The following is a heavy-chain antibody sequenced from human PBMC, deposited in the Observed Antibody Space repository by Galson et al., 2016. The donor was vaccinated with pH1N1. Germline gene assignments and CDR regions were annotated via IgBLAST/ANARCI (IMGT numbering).Heavy chain of an antibody. Sequence: QSGAEVKKPGESLKISCEVFGYKFTTYWIGWVRQMPGKGQEWMGIIYPDDPDTRYNPAFQGQVTISVDKSINTAYLQWNSLKASDTSIYYCARGLLSGFDPWGQGTLVIVSS. D-gene: IGHD2-21*01. CDR3: ARGLLSGFDP. CDR1: GYKFTTYW. J-gene: IGHJ5*02. CDR2: IYPDDPDT. V-gene: IGHV5-51*03.